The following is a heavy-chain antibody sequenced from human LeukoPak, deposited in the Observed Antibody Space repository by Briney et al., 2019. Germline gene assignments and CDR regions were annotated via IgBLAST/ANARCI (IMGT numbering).Heavy chain of an antibody. CDR2: IFHDGVT. V-gene: IGHV4-59*02. CDR1: GASVGGNH. CDR3: ARDETAMVFDY. Sequence: SETLSLTCAVSGASVGGNHWSWIRQSPEKGLEWIGNIFHDGVTDYNPSFKSRVTMLPDTSKNQFSLRLTSVTARDTAVYYCARDETAMVFDYWGQGTLVTVSS. J-gene: IGHJ4*02. D-gene: IGHD5-18*01.